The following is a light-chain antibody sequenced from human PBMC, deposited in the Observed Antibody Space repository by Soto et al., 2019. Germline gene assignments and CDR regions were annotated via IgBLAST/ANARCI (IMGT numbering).Light chain of an antibody. CDR2: SNH. V-gene: IGLV1-44*01. J-gene: IGLJ3*02. CDR1: SSNMGRNT. CDR3: AGWDDSLNGWV. Sequence: QSVLTQPPSASGTPGQRVTISCSGGSSNMGRNTVHWYRQVPGTAPKLLIYSNHQRPSGVPDRISGSKSGTSASLAISGLQSEDEADYYCAGWDDSLNGWVFGGGTQLTVL.